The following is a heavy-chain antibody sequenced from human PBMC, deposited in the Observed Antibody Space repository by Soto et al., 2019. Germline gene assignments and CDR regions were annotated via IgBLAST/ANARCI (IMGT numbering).Heavy chain of an antibody. V-gene: IGHV1-46*01. J-gene: IGHJ6*02. Sequence: QVQLVQSGAEVKKPGASVKVSCKASGYTFTSYYMHWVRQAPGQGLEWMGIINPSGGSTSYAQKCQGRATMTXXTXTXXVYMERSSLRSEDTAVYYCARGLRYGDSRRRGMEVWGQGTTVTVSS. CDR2: INPSGGST. D-gene: IGHD4-17*01. CDR3: ARGLRYGDSRRRGMEV. CDR1: GYTFTSYY.